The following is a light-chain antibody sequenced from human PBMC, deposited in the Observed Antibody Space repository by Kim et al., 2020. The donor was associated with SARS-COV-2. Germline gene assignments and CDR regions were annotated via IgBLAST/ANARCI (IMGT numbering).Light chain of an antibody. Sequence: EVVMTQSPATLSVSPGERATLSCRASESVKTYLAWYQQKPGQAPRLLIYGASTRATGIPARFSGSGFETEFTVTISSLQSEDVAVYYCQQHNAWPLTLGGGTKLDIK. V-gene: IGKV3-15*01. CDR1: ESVKTY. J-gene: IGKJ4*01. CDR2: GAS. CDR3: QQHNAWPLT.